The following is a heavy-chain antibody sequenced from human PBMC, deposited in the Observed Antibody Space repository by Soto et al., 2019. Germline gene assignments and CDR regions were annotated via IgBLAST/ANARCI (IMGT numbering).Heavy chain of an antibody. CDR3: ARSTEWNAFDL. D-gene: IGHD3-3*01. CDR2: IYSGGTT. V-gene: IGHV3-53*02. Sequence: EEQLVETGGGLIQPGGSLRLSCAVSGFTVIRDYMNWVRQAPGKGLEWVSVIYSGGTTYHADSVKDRFTISRDNSGNTLFLQMNSLRAEDTAMYYCARSTEWNAFDLWGQGTMVTVSS. CDR1: GFTVIRDY. J-gene: IGHJ3*01.